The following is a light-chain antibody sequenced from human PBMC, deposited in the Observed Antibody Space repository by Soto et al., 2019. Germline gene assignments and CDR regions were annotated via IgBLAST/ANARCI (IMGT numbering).Light chain of an antibody. CDR3: ETWDGNTRV. V-gene: IGLV4-60*02. CDR2: LEGSGSY. J-gene: IGLJ3*02. Sequence: QLVLTQSSSASASLGSSVKLTCTLSSGHSSYIIAWHQQQPGKAPRYLMKLEGSGSYNKGSGVPDRFSGSSSGADRYLTISHLQFEDEADYYCETWDGNTRVFAGGTKLTVL. CDR1: SGHSSYI.